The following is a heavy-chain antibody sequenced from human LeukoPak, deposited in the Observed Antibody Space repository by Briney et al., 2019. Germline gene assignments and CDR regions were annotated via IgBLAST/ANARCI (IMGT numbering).Heavy chain of an antibody. D-gene: IGHD3-22*01. CDR2: LSSSSSSI. J-gene: IGHJ4*02. Sequence: GGSLRLSCAGSGFSVSHYSMSWVRQAPGKGLEWVSYLSSSSSSIYYADSVKGRFTISRDNAKNSLFLQMNSLSDEDTALYYCARVGGSGFRYDYFDYWGQGTLVTVSS. CDR1: GFSVSHYS. V-gene: IGHV3-48*02. CDR3: ARVGGSGFRYDYFDY.